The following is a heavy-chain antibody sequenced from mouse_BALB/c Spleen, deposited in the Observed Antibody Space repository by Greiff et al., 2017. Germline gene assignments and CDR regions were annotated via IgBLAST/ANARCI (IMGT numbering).Heavy chain of an antibody. V-gene: IGHV3-6*02. CDR1: GYSITSGYY. Sequence: EVQVVESGPGLVKPSQSLSLTCSVTGYSITSGYYWNWIRQFPGNKLEWMGYISYDGSNNYNPSLKNRISITRDTSKNQFFLKLNSVTTEDTATYYCARDRGRAWFAYWGQGTLVTVSA. CDR2: ISYDGSN. D-gene: IGHD3-3*01. CDR3: ARDRGRAWFAY. J-gene: IGHJ3*01.